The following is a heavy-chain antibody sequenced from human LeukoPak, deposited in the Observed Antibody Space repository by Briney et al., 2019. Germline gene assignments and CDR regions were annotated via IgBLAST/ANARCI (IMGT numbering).Heavy chain of an antibody. D-gene: IGHD6-13*01. CDR2: ISGSGGST. J-gene: IGHJ4*02. Sequence: GGSLRLSCAASGFTFSSYAMCWVRQAPGKGLEWVSAISGSGGSTYYADSVKGRFTISRDNSKNTLYLQMNSLRAEDTAVYYCAKSGYSSSWYYFDYWGQGTLVTVSS. CDR1: GFTFSSYA. V-gene: IGHV3-23*01. CDR3: AKSGYSSSWYYFDY.